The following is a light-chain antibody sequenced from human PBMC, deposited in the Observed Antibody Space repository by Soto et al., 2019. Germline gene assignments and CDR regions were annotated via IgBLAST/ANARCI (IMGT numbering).Light chain of an antibody. V-gene: IGKV3-20*01. CDR1: QSVSNNY. CDR2: GAS. Sequence: EIVLPQSPGTLSLSPGERATLSCRARQSVSNNYLAWYQQKPGQAPRLLIYGASNRATGIPDRFSGSGSGTDFTLTIRRLEPEDLALYYCQHYQSGHPIAVGQGTRLEIK. CDR3: QHYQSGHPIA. J-gene: IGKJ5*01.